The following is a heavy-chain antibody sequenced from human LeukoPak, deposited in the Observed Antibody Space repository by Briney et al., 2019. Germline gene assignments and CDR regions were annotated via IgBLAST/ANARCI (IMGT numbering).Heavy chain of an antibody. CDR1: GFAFNYFA. J-gene: IGHJ4*02. CDR2: IRRRAYGGAA. Sequence: PGQSLRLSCIPCGFAFNYFAMSWVRQPAGKGLEWVGFIRRRAYGGAAEYAASVKGRFIISRDDSKGIAYLQMNSLKTEDTAVYYCSRNGLVFFDYWGQGSRVIVSP. CDR3: SRNGLVFFDY. V-gene: IGHV3-49*02.